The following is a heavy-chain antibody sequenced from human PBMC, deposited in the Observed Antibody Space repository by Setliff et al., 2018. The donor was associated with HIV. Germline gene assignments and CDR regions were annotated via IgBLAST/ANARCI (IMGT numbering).Heavy chain of an antibody. J-gene: IGHJ6*03. V-gene: IGHV4-39*01. CDR1: SAAISNPNSY. CDR2: SYYRGST. D-gene: IGHD6-13*01. Sequence: SETLSLTCTVYSAAISNPNSYCAWIRQPPGKRLKWLESSYYRGSTSYNPSISSRLIVSVDTSKNQVSLRLSSVTAADTAVYYCARHWDPPGSSWIFYYYYMDLWDEGTTVTVSS. CDR3: ARHWDPPGSSWIFYYYYMDL.